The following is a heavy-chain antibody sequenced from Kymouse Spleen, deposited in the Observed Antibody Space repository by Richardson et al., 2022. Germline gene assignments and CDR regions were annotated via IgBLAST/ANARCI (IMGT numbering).Heavy chain of an antibody. V-gene: IGHV3-9*01. Sequence: EVQLVESGGGLVQPGRSLRLSCAASGFTFDDYAMHWVRQAPGKGLEWVSGISWNSGSIGYADSVKGRFTISRDNAKNSLYLQMNSLRAEDTALYYCAKDRADILTGAFDYWGQGTLVTVSS. J-gene: IGHJ4*02. CDR2: ISWNSGSI. CDR3: AKDRADILTGAFDY. CDR1: GFTFDDYA. D-gene: IGHD3-9*01.